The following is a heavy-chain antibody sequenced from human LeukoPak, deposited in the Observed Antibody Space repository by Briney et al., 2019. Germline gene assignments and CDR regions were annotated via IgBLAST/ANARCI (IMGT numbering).Heavy chain of an antibody. Sequence: ASVRVSCKPSGYTFSGFYILWVRQAPGQGLDWMGWISPNSGGTDYAQRFQGRVTMTRDTSISTAYMELSSLRSDDTAVYYCAIQPWGSGNNWYFDLWGRGTLVTVSS. CDR1: GYTFSGFY. CDR2: ISPNSGGT. J-gene: IGHJ2*01. CDR3: AIQPWGSGNNWYFDL. D-gene: IGHD7-27*01. V-gene: IGHV1-2*02.